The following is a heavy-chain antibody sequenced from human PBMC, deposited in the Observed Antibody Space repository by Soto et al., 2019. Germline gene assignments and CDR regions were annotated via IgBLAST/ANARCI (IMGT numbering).Heavy chain of an antibody. J-gene: IGHJ4*02. D-gene: IGHD6-13*01. CDR3: ARSTAAAGRILY. CDR2: IYYSGST. CDR1: GGSISSGGYY. Sequence: LSLTCTVSGGSISSGGYYWSWIRQHPGKGLEWIGYIYYSGSTYYNPSLKSRVTISVDTSKNECSLKLSSVTAADTAVYYCARSTAAAGRILYWGQGTLVTVSS. V-gene: IGHV4-31*03.